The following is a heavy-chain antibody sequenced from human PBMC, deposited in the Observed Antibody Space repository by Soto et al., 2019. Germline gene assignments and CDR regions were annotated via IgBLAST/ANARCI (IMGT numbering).Heavy chain of an antibody. CDR1: GFTFISYA. V-gene: IGHV3-23*01. Sequence: PGGSLRLSCAASGFTFISYAMSWVRQAPGKGLEWVSAISGSGGSTYYADSVKGRFTISRDNSKNTLYLQMNSLRAEDTAVYYCAKGRLFEAGTGFDAFDIWGQGTMVTVSS. J-gene: IGHJ3*02. CDR3: AKGRLFEAGTGFDAFDI. D-gene: IGHD6-19*01. CDR2: ISGSGGST.